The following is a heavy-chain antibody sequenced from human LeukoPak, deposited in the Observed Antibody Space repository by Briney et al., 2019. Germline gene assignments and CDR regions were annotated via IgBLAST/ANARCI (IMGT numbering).Heavy chain of an antibody. Sequence: PGGSLRLSCAASGFTFSSYAMGWVRQAPGKGLEWVSSISGSDINTYHADSVKGRFTISRDNSKNTLFLQMNNLRAGDTAVYYCAKEGGDYIFDYFDYWGQGTLVTVSS. CDR2: ISGSDINT. CDR1: GFTFSSYA. V-gene: IGHV3-23*01. J-gene: IGHJ4*02. D-gene: IGHD4-17*01. CDR3: AKEGGDYIFDYFDY.